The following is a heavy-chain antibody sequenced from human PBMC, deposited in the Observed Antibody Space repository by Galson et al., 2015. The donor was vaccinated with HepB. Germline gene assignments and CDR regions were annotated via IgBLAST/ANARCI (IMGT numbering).Heavy chain of an antibody. V-gene: IGHV4-4*02. Sequence: SETLSLTCGVSGGSFSNSDWWSWVRQPPGQGLEWIGEIFHSGRTNYNPSLQSRVTISVDKSKNQFSLKVTSVTAADTAMYYCARVLRGIAVAGFFDYWGQGILVTVSS. CDR2: IFHSGRT. D-gene: IGHD6-19*01. J-gene: IGHJ4*02. CDR1: GGSFSNSDW. CDR3: ARVLRGIAVAGFFDY.